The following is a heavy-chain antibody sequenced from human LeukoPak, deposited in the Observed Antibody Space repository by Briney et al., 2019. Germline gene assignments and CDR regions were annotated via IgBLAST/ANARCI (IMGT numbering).Heavy chain of an antibody. Sequence: ASVKVSCKASGYTFTGYYMHWVRQAPGQGLEWMGWISAYNGNTNYAQKLQGRVTMTTDTSTSTAYMELRSLRSDDTAVYYCARCSGGSCLDAFDIWGQGTMVTVSS. CDR2: ISAYNGNT. CDR1: GYTFTGYY. CDR3: ARCSGGSCLDAFDI. D-gene: IGHD2-15*01. V-gene: IGHV1-18*04. J-gene: IGHJ3*02.